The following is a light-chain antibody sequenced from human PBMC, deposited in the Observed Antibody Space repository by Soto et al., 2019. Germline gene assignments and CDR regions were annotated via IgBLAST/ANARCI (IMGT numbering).Light chain of an antibody. J-gene: IGLJ1*01. CDR2: DVS. Sequence: QSVLTQPASVSGSPGQSITISCSGTSSDVGGYNYVSWYQQHPGKAPKLMIYDVSNRPSGVSNRFSGSKSGNTASLTISGLQAEDEADYYCSSYKSRSPPWVFGTGTKVTVL. CDR1: SSDVGGYNY. CDR3: SSYKSRSPPWV. V-gene: IGLV2-14*01.